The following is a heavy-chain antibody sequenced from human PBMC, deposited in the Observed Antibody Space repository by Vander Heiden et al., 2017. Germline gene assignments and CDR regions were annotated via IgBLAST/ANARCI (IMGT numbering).Heavy chain of an antibody. CDR3: ARVPSWAVAAQTLDY. J-gene: IGHJ4*02. V-gene: IGHV3-7*01. Sequence: EVQLVASGGGVVQTGGSLRLSCGCPAFPFSSYLMTWVRQAPGKGLEWVANINQDGSEKYYVDSVKGRFTISRDNAKNSLFLQMNSLRAEDTAVYFCARVPSWAVAAQTLDYWGQGTLVTVSS. CDR2: INQDGSEK. D-gene: IGHD2-15*01. CDR1: AFPFSSYL.